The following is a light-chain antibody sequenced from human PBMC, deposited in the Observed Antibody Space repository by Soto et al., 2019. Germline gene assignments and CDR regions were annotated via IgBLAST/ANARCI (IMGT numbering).Light chain of an antibody. Sequence: DIQMTQSPSTLSASVGDRVTITCRASQSISSWLAWYQQKPGKAPKLLIYKASSLESGVPSSFSRSGSGPEFTLTLSSLQPDDFATYYCQQYKSYWTFGQGTKVEIK. CDR1: QSISSW. V-gene: IGKV1-5*03. CDR3: QQYKSYWT. CDR2: KAS. J-gene: IGKJ1*01.